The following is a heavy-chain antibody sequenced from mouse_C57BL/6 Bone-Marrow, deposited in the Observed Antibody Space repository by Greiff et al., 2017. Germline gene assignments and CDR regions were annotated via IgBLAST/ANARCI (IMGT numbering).Heavy chain of an antibody. CDR3: ARDWDYYGSSYDYFDY. CDR1: GFTFSSYA. CDR2: ISDGGSYT. V-gene: IGHV5-4*01. Sequence: DVKLVESGGGLVKPGGSLKLSCAASGFTFSSYAMSWVRQTPEKRLEWVATISDGGSYTYYPDNVKGRFTISKDNAKNNQYLQMSHLKSEDTAMYYCARDWDYYGSSYDYFDYWGQGTSLTVSS. D-gene: IGHD1-1*01. J-gene: IGHJ2*02.